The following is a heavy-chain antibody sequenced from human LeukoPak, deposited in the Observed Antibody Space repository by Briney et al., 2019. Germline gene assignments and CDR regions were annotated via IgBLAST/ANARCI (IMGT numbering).Heavy chain of an antibody. D-gene: IGHD6-19*01. V-gene: IGHV5-51*01. CDR2: IYPGDSDT. CDR1: GYSFTSYW. CDR3: ARGMASGWSHYFDY. Sequence: GESXQTSCKGSGYSFTSYWIGWVRQMPGKGLEWMGIIYPGDSDTRYSPSFQGQVTISADKSISTAYLQWSSLKAADTAVYYCARGMASGWSHYFDYWGQGTLVTVSS. J-gene: IGHJ4*02.